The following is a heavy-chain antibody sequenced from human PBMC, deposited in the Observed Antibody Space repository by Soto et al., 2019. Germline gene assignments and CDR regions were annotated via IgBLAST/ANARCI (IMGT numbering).Heavy chain of an antibody. CDR2: IYPGDSDT. CDR3: ARDDEGGSYCDLGY. V-gene: IGHV5-51*01. CDR1: GYSFTNYW. Sequence: PGESLKISCKGSGYSFTNYWIGWVRQMPGEGLEWMGLIYPGDSDTRYSPSFQGQVTISADKSINTAYLQMNSLRTEDTAIYYCARDDEGGSYCDLGYWGQGTLVTVSS. J-gene: IGHJ4*02. D-gene: IGHD3-10*01.